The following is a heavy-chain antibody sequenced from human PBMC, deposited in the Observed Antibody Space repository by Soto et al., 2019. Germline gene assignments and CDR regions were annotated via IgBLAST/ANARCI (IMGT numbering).Heavy chain of an antibody. D-gene: IGHD2-2*01. CDR1: GVAIRNPGSH. V-gene: IGHV4-31*02. CDR2: IYYSGST. CDR3: ARYGSSTTRHINLGNWRDP. Sequence: SLTESLTCGTSGVAIRNPGSHRGNILHPLGKGLEWIGNIYYSGSTYYNPSLKSRVTISVDTSKNQFSLKLSSVTAADTAVYYCARYGSSTTRHINLGNWRDPWGQATRVTASS. J-gene: IGHJ5*02.